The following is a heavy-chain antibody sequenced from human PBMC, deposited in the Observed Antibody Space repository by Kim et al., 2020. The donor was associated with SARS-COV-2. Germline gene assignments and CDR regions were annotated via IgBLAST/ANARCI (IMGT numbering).Heavy chain of an antibody. V-gene: IGHV5-10-1*01. CDR3: ATYYGSGRYYNDAYDI. CDR1: GYKFTSFW. D-gene: IGHD3-10*01. Sequence: GESLKISCKGSGYKFTSFWISWVRQTPGKGLEWMGRIDPSDSYPNYSPSFQGHVTMSADKSISTAYLQWSSLKASDTAMYYCATYYGSGRYYNDAYDIWGQGTMVTVSS. CDR2: IDPSDSYP. J-gene: IGHJ3*02.